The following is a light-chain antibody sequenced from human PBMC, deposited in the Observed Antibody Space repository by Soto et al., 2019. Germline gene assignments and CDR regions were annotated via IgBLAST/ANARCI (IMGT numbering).Light chain of an antibody. J-gene: IGKJ2*01. CDR2: SAS. V-gene: IGKV3-15*01. CDR1: QSISTE. CDR3: QQGHNWPLT. Sequence: EIVMTQSPATLSVSQGERAPLSCRASQSISTELAWYQQKPGQPPRLLIYSASTRATGVPARFTGSGSGSEFTLTISGLQSEDFAVYYCQQGHNWPLTFGQGTRLEI.